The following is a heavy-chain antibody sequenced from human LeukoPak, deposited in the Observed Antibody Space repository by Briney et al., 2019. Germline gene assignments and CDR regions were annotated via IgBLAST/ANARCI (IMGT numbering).Heavy chain of an antibody. Sequence: SETLSLTCAVSGYSISSGYYLGWTRQPPGKGLEWIVSIYRSGNTSYNPSVKSRVTISVHTSKNQYSVKLGSVTAADTAVYYCARGEGLFDLWGGGPLVPVSS. J-gene: IGHJ4*02. V-gene: IGHV4-38-2*01. CDR1: GYSISSGYY. CDR3: ARGEGLFDL. CDR2: IYRSGNT.